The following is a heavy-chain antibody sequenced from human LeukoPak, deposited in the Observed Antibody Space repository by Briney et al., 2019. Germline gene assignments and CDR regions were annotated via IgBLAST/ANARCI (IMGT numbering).Heavy chain of an antibody. Sequence: GGSLRLSCAASGFTFSEYFMGWIRQAPGKGLEWVSYVSTSGSYVYYPDSVKGRFTISRDNAKNSLYLQMNSLRAEDTAVYYCARDPRGTLVRGHRFDYWGQGILVTVSS. J-gene: IGHJ4*02. CDR1: GFTFSEYF. CDR2: VSTSGSYV. CDR3: ARDPRGTLVRGHRFDY. D-gene: IGHD3-10*01. V-gene: IGHV3-11*01.